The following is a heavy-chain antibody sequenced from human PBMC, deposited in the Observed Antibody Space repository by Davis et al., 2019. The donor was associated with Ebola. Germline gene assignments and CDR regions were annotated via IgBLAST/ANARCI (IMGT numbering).Heavy chain of an antibody. D-gene: IGHD1-7*01. CDR1: GYTFTSYD. CDR3: ARGGNWNYVWFDP. V-gene: IGHV1-8*01. Sequence: AASVKVSRKASGYTFTSYDINWVRQATGQGLEWMGWMNPNSGNTGYAQKFQGRVTMTRNTSISTAYMELSSLRSEDTAVYYCARGGNWNYVWFDPWGQGTLVTVSS. CDR2: MNPNSGNT. J-gene: IGHJ5*02.